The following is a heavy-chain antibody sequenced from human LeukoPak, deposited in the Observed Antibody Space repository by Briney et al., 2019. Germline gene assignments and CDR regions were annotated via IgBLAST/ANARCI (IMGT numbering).Heavy chain of an antibody. D-gene: IGHD6-19*01. CDR1: GYTFTGYY. V-gene: IGHV1-2*02. J-gene: IGHJ4*02. CDR2: INPKSGGT. CDR3: ARDGSNSGWQGWVDY. Sequence: GASVKVSCKASGYTFTGYYMHWVRQAPGQGPEWMGWINPKSGGTNYAQKFQGRVTMTRDTSINTAYMELSRLTSDDTAVYYCARDGSNSGWQGWVDYWGQGTLVTVSS.